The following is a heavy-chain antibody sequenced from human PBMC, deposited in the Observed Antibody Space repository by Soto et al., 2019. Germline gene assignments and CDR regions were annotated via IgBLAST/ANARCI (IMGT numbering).Heavy chain of an antibody. CDR3: ARLKNLVIPGYDY. D-gene: IGHD5-12*01. V-gene: IGHV1-3*04. Sequence: GASVKVSCKTSGYVFTRFAIHGMRQAPGQGAEWMGWINTGNCDSKYSEKFQGRVTITRDTSASTAYMELSSQRAEDTAVYYCARLKNLVIPGYDYWGQGTLVTVSS. CDR2: INTGNCDS. J-gene: IGHJ4*02. CDR1: GYVFTRFA.